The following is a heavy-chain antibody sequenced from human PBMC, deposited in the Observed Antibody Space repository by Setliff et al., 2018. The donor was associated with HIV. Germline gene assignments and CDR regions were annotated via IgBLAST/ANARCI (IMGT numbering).Heavy chain of an antibody. CDR2: IYGSGTT. CDR1: GASMTSHY. Sequence: SDTLSLTCSVAGASMTSHYLTWIRQPRGMGLEWIGNIYGSGTTKYNPSLRSRVTISVDKSKNQLSLSLDSVTAADTAVYYCATDPKGDGWAYFDSWGQGTLVTVSS. J-gene: IGHJ4*02. D-gene: IGHD6-19*01. CDR3: ATDPKGDGWAYFDS. V-gene: IGHV4-59*11.